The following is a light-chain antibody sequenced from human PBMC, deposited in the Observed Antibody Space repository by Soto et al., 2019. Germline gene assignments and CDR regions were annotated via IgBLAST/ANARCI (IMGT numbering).Light chain of an antibody. V-gene: IGKV1-39*01. CDR1: QGISTY. CDR2: AAS. J-gene: IGKJ1*01. CDR3: QQRYSTPWA. Sequence: DIQMTQSPSSLSASVGDRVTITCRASQGISTYLNWYHQKPGKAPKLLIYAASSLQSGVPSRFSGSGSETDFTLTISSLQPEDFATYSSQQRYSTPWAFGQGTRVDIK.